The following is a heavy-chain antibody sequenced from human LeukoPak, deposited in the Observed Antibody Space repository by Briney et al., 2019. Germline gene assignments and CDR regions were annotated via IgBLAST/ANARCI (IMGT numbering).Heavy chain of an antibody. CDR3: ARLYSGSVRVFDS. Sequence: GGSLRLSCAASAFTFSNYWMSWVRQAPGKGREWVANIKRDESEKFYGDSVKGRFTISRDNAKNSMFLQMNSLRAEDTAVYYCARLYSGSVRVFDSWGQGTLVTVSS. D-gene: IGHD6-19*01. CDR2: IKRDESEK. J-gene: IGHJ4*02. CDR1: AFTFSNYW. V-gene: IGHV3-7*01.